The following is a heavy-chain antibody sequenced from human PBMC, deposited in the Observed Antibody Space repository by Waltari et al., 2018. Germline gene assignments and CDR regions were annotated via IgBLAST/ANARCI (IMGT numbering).Heavy chain of an antibody. J-gene: IGHJ2*01. D-gene: IGHD4-17*01. Sequence: QLQLQESGPGLVKPSETLSLTCTVSGGSISSSSYYWGWIRQPPGKGLEWVGSMYYSVSTYYNPSLKSRVTISVDKSRNQFSLKVSSVTAADTAVYYCARHSTVTTPANWYFDLWGRGTLVTVSS. CDR2: MYYSVST. CDR3: ARHSTVTTPANWYFDL. V-gene: IGHV4-39*01. CDR1: GGSISSSSYY.